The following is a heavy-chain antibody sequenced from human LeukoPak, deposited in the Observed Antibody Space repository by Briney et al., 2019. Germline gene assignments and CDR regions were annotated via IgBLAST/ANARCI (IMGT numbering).Heavy chain of an antibody. CDR1: CYTFTNYG. CDR2: ISAYNGNT. V-gene: IGHV1-18*01. CDR3: ARDLFVVAFDY. D-gene: IGHD2-15*01. Sequence: ASVKVSCKASCYTFTNYGISWVRQAAGQGLEWMGWISAYNGNTKYAQNLQGRVTMTTDTSTSTAYMELRSLRSDDTAVYYCARDLFVVAFDYWGQGTLVTLSS. J-gene: IGHJ4*02.